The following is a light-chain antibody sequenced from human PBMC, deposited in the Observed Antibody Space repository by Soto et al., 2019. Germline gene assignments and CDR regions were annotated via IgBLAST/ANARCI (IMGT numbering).Light chain of an antibody. V-gene: IGKV3-11*01. CDR3: QQRSDWLPIT. CDR2: DVS. CDR1: QSVSES. Sequence: EIVLTQSPATLSLSPWERATLWCRASQSVSESLAWYQQKPGQAPRLLIYDVSYRATGIPVRFSGSGSGTDFTLTISSLEPEDFAVYYCQQRSDWLPITFGQGTRLEIK. J-gene: IGKJ5*01.